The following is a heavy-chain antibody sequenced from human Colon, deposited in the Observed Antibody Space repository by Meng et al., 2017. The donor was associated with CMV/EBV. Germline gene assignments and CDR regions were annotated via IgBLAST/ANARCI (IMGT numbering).Heavy chain of an antibody. V-gene: IGHV3-30*04. CDR3: AKDSTAVPLYYFDN. CDR2: VSYHGKNK. J-gene: IGHJ4*02. Sequence: AGSLTLSCGVSGFTVDSYAIHWVRQAPGKGLEWVAVVSYHGKNKDHADSVKGRFTNSRDNSKNTLSLQMNNLRGEDTAIYYCAKDSTAVPLYYFDNWGQGTLVTVSS. CDR1: GFTVDSYA.